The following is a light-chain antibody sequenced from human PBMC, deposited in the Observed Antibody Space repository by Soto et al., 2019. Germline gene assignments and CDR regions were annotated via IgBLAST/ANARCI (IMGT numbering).Light chain of an antibody. J-gene: IGKJ1*01. Sequence: EIVMTQSPATLSVSPGERATLSCRASQTVSSNLAWYQQKPGQAPRLLVYGASTRATGVPARFSGSGSGTDFPLTISSLQSEDFAVYYCQQYNKWPLWTFGQGTKVEIK. V-gene: IGKV3-15*01. CDR1: QTVSSN. CDR2: GAS. CDR3: QQYNKWPLWT.